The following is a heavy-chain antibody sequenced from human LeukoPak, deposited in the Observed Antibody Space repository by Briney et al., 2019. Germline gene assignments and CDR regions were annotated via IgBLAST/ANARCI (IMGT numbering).Heavy chain of an antibody. CDR3: ARDAPRTPVTTPFDY. J-gene: IGHJ4*02. Sequence: ASVKVTFKASGYTFTSYAMNWVRQAPGQGLEWMGWINTNTGNPTYAQGFTGRFVFSLDTSVSTAYLQISSLKAEDTAVYYCARDAPRTPVTTPFDYWGQGTLVTVSS. CDR2: INTNTGNP. CDR1: GYTFTSYA. D-gene: IGHD4-17*01. V-gene: IGHV7-4-1*02.